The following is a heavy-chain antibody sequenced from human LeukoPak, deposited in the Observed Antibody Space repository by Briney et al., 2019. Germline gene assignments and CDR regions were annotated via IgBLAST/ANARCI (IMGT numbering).Heavy chain of an antibody. CDR2: ISTYNGNT. D-gene: IGHD3-10*01. CDR3: ARSYRDGSGSYLSY. Sequence: ASVKVSCKASGYTFTNYGVSWVRQAPGQGPEWMGWISTYNGNTHYVQKLQGRLTMTTDTSTSTAYMELRSLTSDDTAVYYCARSYRDGSGSYLSYWGQGTLVTVSS. V-gene: IGHV1-18*01. CDR1: GYTFTNYG. J-gene: IGHJ4*02.